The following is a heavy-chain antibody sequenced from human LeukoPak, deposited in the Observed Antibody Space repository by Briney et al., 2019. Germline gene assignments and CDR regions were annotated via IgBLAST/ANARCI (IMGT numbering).Heavy chain of an antibody. CDR2: IYTSGST. Sequence: SETPSLTCTVSGGSISSYYWSWIRQPAGKGLEWIGRIYTSGSTNYNPSLKSRVTMSLDTSKNQFSLKLSSVTAADTAVYYCARGRPVTIRYWYFDLWGRGTLVTVSS. D-gene: IGHD4-17*01. J-gene: IGHJ2*01. CDR3: ARGRPVTIRYWYFDL. V-gene: IGHV4-4*07. CDR1: GGSISSYY.